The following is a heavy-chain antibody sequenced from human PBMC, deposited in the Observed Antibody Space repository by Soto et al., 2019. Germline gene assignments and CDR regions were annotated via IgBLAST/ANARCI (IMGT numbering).Heavy chain of an antibody. CDR3: ARDKGTKIWHLDD. J-gene: IGHJ4*02. V-gene: IGHV3-33*07. CDR1: GFTFNSYA. CDR2: VKYDGSNA. D-gene: IGHD3-10*01. Sequence: PGGSLRLSCAASGFTFNSYAMSWVRQAPGKGLEWVAVVKYDGSNAYYAESVKGRFTISRDNSKNTVSLQMNSLRGDDTGVYYCARDKGTKIWHLDDWGPGTLVTVSS.